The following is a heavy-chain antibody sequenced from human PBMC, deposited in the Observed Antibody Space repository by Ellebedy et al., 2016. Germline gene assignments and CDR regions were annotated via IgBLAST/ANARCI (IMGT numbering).Heavy chain of an antibody. D-gene: IGHD2-2*01. CDR1: GFTFSSYA. Sequence: GESLKISXAASGFTFSSYAMSWVRQAPGKGLEWVSAISGSGGSTYYADSVKGRFTISRDNSKNTLYLQMNSLRAEDTAVYYCAKDSIVVVHDRGYFDYWGQGTLVTVSS. V-gene: IGHV3-23*01. J-gene: IGHJ4*02. CDR3: AKDSIVVVHDRGYFDY. CDR2: ISGSGGST.